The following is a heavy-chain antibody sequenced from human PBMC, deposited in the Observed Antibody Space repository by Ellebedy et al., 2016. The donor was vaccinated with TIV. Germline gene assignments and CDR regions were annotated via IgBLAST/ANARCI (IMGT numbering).Heavy chain of an antibody. CDR2: IDSVAANT. Sequence: PGGSLRLSCAASGFAFQNSDMHWVRQAPGKGLEWVSAIDSVAANTYYADSVKGRFTISRDNSKSTLYLQMSSLRAEDTAVYYCAKETGRVTGWDYFDLWGQGTLVTVSS. V-gene: IGHV3-23*01. CDR3: AKETGRVTGWDYFDL. D-gene: IGHD6-19*01. CDR1: GFAFQNSD. J-gene: IGHJ4*02.